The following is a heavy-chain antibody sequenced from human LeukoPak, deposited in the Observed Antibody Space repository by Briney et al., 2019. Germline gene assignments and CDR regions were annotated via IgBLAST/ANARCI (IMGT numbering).Heavy chain of an antibody. J-gene: IGHJ3*02. CDR3: ARAATVTTAGAFDI. CDR2: IYHSGST. Sequence: SQTLSLTCAVSGGSISSGGYSWSWIRQPPGKGLEWIGYIYHSGSTYYNPSLKSRVTIPVERSKNQFSLKLSSVTAADTAVYYCARAATVTTAGAFDIWGQGTMVTVSS. V-gene: IGHV4-30-2*01. D-gene: IGHD4-17*01. CDR1: GGSISSGGYS.